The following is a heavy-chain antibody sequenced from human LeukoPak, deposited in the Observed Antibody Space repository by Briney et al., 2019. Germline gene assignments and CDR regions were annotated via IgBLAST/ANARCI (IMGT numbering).Heavy chain of an antibody. CDR2: IRYDGSNK. J-gene: IGHJ3*02. CDR3: AKVGTYYYDSSGSAGAFDI. CDR1: GFTFSSYG. Sequence: GGSLRLSCAASGFTFSSYGMHWVRQAPGKGLGWVAFIRYDGSNKYYADSVKGRFTISRDNSKNTLYLQMNSLRAEDTAVYYCAKVGTYYYDSSGSAGAFDIWGQGTMVTVSS. V-gene: IGHV3-30*02. D-gene: IGHD3-22*01.